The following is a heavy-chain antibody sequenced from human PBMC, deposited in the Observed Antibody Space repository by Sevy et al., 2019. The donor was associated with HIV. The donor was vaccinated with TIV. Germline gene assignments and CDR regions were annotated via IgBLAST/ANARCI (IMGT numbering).Heavy chain of an antibody. Sequence: ASVKVSCKVSGYTLTELSMHWVRQAPGKGLEWMGGFDPEDGETIYAQKFQGRVTMTEDTSTDTAYMELSSLRSEDTAVYYCATDLPTYYYGSVSLTGPWGQGTLVTVSS. J-gene: IGHJ5*02. CDR1: GYTLTELS. CDR2: FDPEDGET. V-gene: IGHV1-24*01. CDR3: ATDLPTYYYGSVSLTGP. D-gene: IGHD3-10*01.